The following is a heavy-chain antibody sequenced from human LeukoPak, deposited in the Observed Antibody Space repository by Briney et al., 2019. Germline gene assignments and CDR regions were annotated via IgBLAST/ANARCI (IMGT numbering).Heavy chain of an antibody. CDR1: GGSISSSSYY. D-gene: IGHD6-6*01. Sequence: PSETLSLTCTVSGGSISSSSYYWGWIRQPPGTGLEWIGSIYYSGSTYYNPSLKSRVPISVDTSKNQFSLKLSSVAAADTAVYYCARLDWEYSSSFGIDYWGQGTLVTVSS. J-gene: IGHJ4*02. CDR2: IYYSGST. CDR3: ARLDWEYSSSFGIDY. V-gene: IGHV4-39*01.